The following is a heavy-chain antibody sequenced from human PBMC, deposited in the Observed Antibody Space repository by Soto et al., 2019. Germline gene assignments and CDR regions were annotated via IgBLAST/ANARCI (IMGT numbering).Heavy chain of an antibody. J-gene: IGHJ4*02. CDR1: GGSFSGYY. CDR2: INHSGST. D-gene: IGHD3-16*02. CDR3: ARGGVEDYIWGSYRNFDY. V-gene: IGHV4-34*01. Sequence: QVQLQQWGAGLLKPSETLSLTCAVYGGSFSGYYWSWIRQPPGKGLEWIGEINHSGSTNYNPSLKSRVTISVDTSKRQFSLKLSSVTAADTAVYYCARGGVEDYIWGSYRNFDYWGQGTLVTVSS.